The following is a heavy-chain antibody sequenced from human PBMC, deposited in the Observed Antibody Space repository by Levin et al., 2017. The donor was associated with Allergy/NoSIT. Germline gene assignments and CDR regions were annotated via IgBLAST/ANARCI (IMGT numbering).Heavy chain of an antibody. CDR2: ISGSGGST. Sequence: GGSLRLSCAASGFTFSSYAMSWVRQAPGKGLEWVSAISGSGGSTYYADSVKGRFTISRDNSKNTLYLQMNSLRAEDTAVYYCAKAGHYDFWSGYYIGYWGQGTLVTVSS. CDR3: AKAGHYDFWSGYYIGY. D-gene: IGHD3-3*01. J-gene: IGHJ4*02. CDR1: GFTFSSYA. V-gene: IGHV3-23*01.